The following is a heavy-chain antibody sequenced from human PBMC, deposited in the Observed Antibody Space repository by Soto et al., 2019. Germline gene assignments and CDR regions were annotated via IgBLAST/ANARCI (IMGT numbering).Heavy chain of an antibody. J-gene: IGHJ4*02. CDR3: AREMATITEIDY. V-gene: IGHV3-48*02. CDR2: ISGRDSPV. Sequence: GGSLRLSWVVSGFTFSTYCIKCVRQPPGRGLGWVSYISGRDSPVYYGDSVKGRFIIARDNAKNSLHLQMNSLRDEDTAVYYCAREMATITEIDYWGQGTLVTVSS. CDR1: GFTFSTYC. D-gene: IGHD5-12*01.